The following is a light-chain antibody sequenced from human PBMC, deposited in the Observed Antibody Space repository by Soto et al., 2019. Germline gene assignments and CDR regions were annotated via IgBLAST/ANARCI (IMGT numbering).Light chain of an antibody. Sequence: QSVLTQPASVSGSPGQSITISCTGTSSDVGVYNYVSWYQQHPAKVPKLMIYDVSNRPSGVSDRFSGSKSGNTASLTISGLQAEDEADYYCYSYTSSSTYVFGTGTKVTVL. J-gene: IGLJ1*01. V-gene: IGLV2-14*01. CDR3: YSYTSSSTYV. CDR2: DVS. CDR1: SSDVGVYNY.